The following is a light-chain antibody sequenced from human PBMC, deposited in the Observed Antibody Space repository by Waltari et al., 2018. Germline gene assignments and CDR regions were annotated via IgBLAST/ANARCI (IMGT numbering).Light chain of an antibody. CDR1: ESVSSN. CDR3: QQYYHWVA. CDR2: GAS. V-gene: IGKV3-15*01. Sequence: EIVMTQSPATLSVSPGERATLSCRASESVSSNVAWCQQKPGQAPRLLIYGASTRATGVPAKFRGSGSGTDFTLTISSLQSEDFAVYYCQQYYHWVAFGGGTWVQIK. J-gene: IGKJ4*01.